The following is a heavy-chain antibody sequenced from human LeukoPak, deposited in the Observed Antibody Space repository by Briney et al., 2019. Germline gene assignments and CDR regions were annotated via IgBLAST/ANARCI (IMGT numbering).Heavy chain of an antibody. CDR3: GKTTTGYSSGQKPAWPVDY. Sequence: PGGSLRLSCEASGFTFGSYAMYWVRQAPGKGLEWVAGIFGSGGSAHYADSAKGRFTISRDNSKNTVYLQINSLRAEDTAANYCGKTTTGYSSGQKPAWPVDYWGQGTLVTVSS. CDR2: IFGSGGSA. V-gene: IGHV3-23*01. D-gene: IGHD6-19*01. J-gene: IGHJ4*02. CDR1: GFTFGSYA.